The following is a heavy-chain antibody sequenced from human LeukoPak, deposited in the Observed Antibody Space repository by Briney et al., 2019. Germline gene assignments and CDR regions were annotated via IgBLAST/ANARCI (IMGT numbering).Heavy chain of an antibody. J-gene: IGHJ5*02. Sequence: PGGSLRLSCAASGFTFSSYGMHWVRQAPGKGLEWVAFIRYDGSNKYYADSVKGRFTISRDNSKNTLYLQMNSLRAEDTAVYYCAKELQLAGGCNWFDPWGQGTLVTVSS. CDR1: GFTFSSYG. D-gene: IGHD5-18*01. CDR2: IRYDGSNK. CDR3: AKELQLAGGCNWFDP. V-gene: IGHV3-30*02.